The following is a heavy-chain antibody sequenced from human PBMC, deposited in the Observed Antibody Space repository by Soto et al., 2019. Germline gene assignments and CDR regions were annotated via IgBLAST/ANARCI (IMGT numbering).Heavy chain of an antibody. D-gene: IGHD2-21*02. CDR3: ARRRVMTLWFDP. CDR1: GGSVFSSSSY. J-gene: IGHJ5*02. Sequence: QLQLQESGPGLVRPSETLSLTCTVTGGSVFSSSSYWAWIRQSPGKGLEWIGQIFYNGKTYYSPSLGSRVTMSVDSSNNLFSLSLRSVTAADTAVYYCARRRVMTLWFDPWGQGTLVTVSS. CDR2: IFYNGKT. V-gene: IGHV4-39*01.